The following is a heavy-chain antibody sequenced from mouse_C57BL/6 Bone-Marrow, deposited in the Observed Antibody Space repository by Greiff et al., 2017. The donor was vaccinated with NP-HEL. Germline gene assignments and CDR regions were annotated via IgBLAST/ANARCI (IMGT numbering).Heavy chain of an antibody. CDR1: GYTFTTYP. D-gene: IGHD1-1*01. CDR3: ARGFYYYGSSYRYFDV. Sequence: QVQLQQSGAELVKPGASVKMSCKASGYTFTTYPIEWMKQNHGKSLEWIGNFHPYNDDTKYNEKFKGKATLTVEKSSSTVYLELSRLTSDDSAVYYCARGFYYYGSSYRYFDVWGTGTTVTVSS. V-gene: IGHV1-47*01. J-gene: IGHJ1*03. CDR2: FHPYNDDT.